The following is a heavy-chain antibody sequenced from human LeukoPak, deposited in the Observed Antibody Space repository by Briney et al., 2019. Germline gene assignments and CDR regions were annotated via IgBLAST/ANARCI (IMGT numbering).Heavy chain of an antibody. Sequence: ASVKVSCKASGYTFTSYDINWVRQATGQGLEWMGWMNPNSGNTGYAQKFQGRVTMTRNTSISTAYMELGSLRSEDTAVYYCARSKTYYYGSGSYWFLAYYYYGMDVWGQGTTVTVSS. V-gene: IGHV1-8*01. D-gene: IGHD3-10*01. CDR3: ARSKTYYYGSGSYWFLAYYYYGMDV. CDR2: MNPNSGNT. J-gene: IGHJ6*02. CDR1: GYTFTSYD.